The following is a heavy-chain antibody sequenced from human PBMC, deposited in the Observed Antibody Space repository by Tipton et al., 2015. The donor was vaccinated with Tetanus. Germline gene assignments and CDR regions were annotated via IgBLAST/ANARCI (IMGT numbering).Heavy chain of an antibody. CDR1: GFSFSSSW. CDR2: IFTGDSET. CDR3: AKVLGSLYGMDV. V-gene: IGHV5-51*01. J-gene: IGHJ6*02. Sequence: VQLVQSGAEVKKPGESLKISCKGSGFSFSSSWIVWVRQMPGKGLEYVGIIFTGDSETRYSPSFQGRVTISADRSSTTAYLHWSSLKASDTGVYYCAKVLGSLYGMDVWGQGTTVTVSS. D-gene: IGHD2-8*02.